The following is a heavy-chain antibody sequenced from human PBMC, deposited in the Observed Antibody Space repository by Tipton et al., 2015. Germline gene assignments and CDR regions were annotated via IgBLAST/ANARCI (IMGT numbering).Heavy chain of an antibody. J-gene: IGHJ3*01. V-gene: IGHV4-39*01. Sequence: TLSLTCTVSGASISRGSVWGWIRQPPGKGLEWIVSLYYNDNIYYNPSLQSRFPMSADTSRNQFSLNLTSVTAADTSVYYCVRPANHGFDVWGQGTMVTVSS. CDR3: VRPANHGFDV. CDR2: LYYNDNI. CDR1: GASISRGSV.